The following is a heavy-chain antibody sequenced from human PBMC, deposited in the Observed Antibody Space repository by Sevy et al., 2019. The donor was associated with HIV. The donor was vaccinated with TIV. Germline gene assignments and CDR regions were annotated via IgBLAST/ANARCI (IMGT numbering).Heavy chain of an antibody. J-gene: IGHJ4*02. CDR3: ARGRVLFDY. Sequence: ASVKVSCKTSGYTFTSYDINWVRQAPGQGLEWMGWMSSNSRKRGYVQKFQDRLTMTWNTSLSTAYMELSSVTSEDTAVYYCARGRVLFDYWGQGTVVTVSS. CDR2: MSSNSRKR. V-gene: IGHV1-8*01. D-gene: IGHD3-10*01. CDR1: GYTFTSYD.